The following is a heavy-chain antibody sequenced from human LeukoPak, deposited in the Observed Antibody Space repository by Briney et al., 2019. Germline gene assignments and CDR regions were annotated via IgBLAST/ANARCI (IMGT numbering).Heavy chain of an antibody. CDR1: GFTFSSYA. D-gene: IGHD1-1*01. Sequence: GGSLRLSCAASGFTFSSYAMSWVRQAPGKGLEWVSAISGSGGSTYYADSVKGRFTISRDNSKNTLYLQMNSLRAEDTAVYYCARCGTTGTTAAYFDYWGQGTLVTVSS. V-gene: IGHV3-23*01. J-gene: IGHJ4*02. CDR2: ISGSGGST. CDR3: ARCGTTGTTAAYFDY.